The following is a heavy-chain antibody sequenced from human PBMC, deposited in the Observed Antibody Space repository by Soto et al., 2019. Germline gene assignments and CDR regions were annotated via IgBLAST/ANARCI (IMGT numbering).Heavy chain of an antibody. V-gene: IGHV4-59*01. J-gene: IGHJ6*03. CDR2: IYYSGST. CDR3: ARGGDYIWGSYRPPHMDV. CDR1: GGSISSYD. Sequence: SETLSLTCSVAGGSISSYDWSWIRQPPGKGLEWIGYIYYSGSTNYNPSLKSRVTISVDTSKNQFSLKLSSVTAADTAVYYCARGGDYIWGSYRPPHMDVWGKGTTVTVSS. D-gene: IGHD3-16*02.